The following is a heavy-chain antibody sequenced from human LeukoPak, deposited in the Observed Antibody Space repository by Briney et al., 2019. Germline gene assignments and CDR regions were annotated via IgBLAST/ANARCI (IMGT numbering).Heavy chain of an antibody. CDR1: GFTFSSYG. CDR3: AKDERYYYMDV. V-gene: IGHV3-23*01. Sequence: GGSLRLSCAASGFTFSSYGMSWVRQAPGKGLEWVSAISGSGGSTYYADSVKGRFTISRDSSKNTVYLQMNSLRADDTAVYYCAKDERYYYMDVGGKGTTVTVSS. CDR2: ISGSGGST. J-gene: IGHJ6*03.